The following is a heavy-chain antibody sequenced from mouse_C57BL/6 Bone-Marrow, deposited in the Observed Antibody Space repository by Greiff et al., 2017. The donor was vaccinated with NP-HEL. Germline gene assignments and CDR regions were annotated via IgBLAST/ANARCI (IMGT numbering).Heavy chain of an antibody. CDR1: GYTFTDYY. V-gene: IGHV1-26*01. J-gene: IGHJ3*01. D-gene: IGHD1-1*01. CDR2: INPNNGGT. CDR3: ARGGGYGSSAWFAY. Sequence: VHVKQSGPELVKPGASVKISCKASGYTFTDYYMNWVKQSHGKSLEWIGDINPNNGGTSYNQKFKGKATLTVDKSSSTAYMELRSLTSEDSAVYYCARGGGYGSSAWFAYWGQGTLVTVSA.